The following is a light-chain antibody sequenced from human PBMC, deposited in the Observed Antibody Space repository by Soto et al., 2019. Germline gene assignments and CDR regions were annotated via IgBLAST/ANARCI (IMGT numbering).Light chain of an antibody. J-gene: IGKJ1*01. Sequence: DIVMTQSPDSLAVSLGERATINCKSSQSVLYSSNNKNYLAWFQQKPGQPPKLLIHWASTRESGVPDRFSGSGSGTDFTLTISRLQAEDVAVYYCQQYYSSWTFGQGTRVDIK. CDR1: QSVLYSSNNKNY. CDR3: QQYYSSWT. V-gene: IGKV4-1*01. CDR2: WAS.